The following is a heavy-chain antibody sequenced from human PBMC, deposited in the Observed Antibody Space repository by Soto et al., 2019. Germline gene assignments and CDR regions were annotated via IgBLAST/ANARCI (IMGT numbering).Heavy chain of an antibody. D-gene: IGHD1-1*01. V-gene: IGHV2-5*02. CDR3: AHRVNGSDNGWNTGIFEY. J-gene: IGHJ4*01. Sequence: SGPTLVNPTQTLTLTCTFSGFSISTCGVGVGWIRQPPGKALEWLAFIYWDDDKRYSPSLRSRLTIAKDTSKNEVVLTMTNMDPEDTDTYFCAHRVNGSDNGWNTGIFEYWGHGTLVTVSS. CDR1: GFSISTCGVG. CDR2: IYWDDDK.